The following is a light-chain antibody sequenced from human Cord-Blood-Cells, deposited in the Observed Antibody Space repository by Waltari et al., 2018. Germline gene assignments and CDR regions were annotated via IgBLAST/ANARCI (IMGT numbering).Light chain of an antibody. V-gene: IGLV2-14*01. J-gene: IGLJ3*02. CDR3: SSYTSSSTWV. CDR1: SSYVGRYNY. Sequence: QSALTQPASVSGSPGQSITISCTGTSSYVGRYNYVLWYQQHPGKAPKLIIYYVSKQPSGFSNRFSGSKSGNTASLTISGLQAEDEADYYCSSYTSSSTWVFGGGTKLTVL. CDR2: YVS.